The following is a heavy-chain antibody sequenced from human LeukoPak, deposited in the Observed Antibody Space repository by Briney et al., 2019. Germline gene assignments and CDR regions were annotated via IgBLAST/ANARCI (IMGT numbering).Heavy chain of an antibody. V-gene: IGHV3-48*02. CDR3: ARIKLDSHWSYDY. D-gene: IGHD4-11*01. CDR1: GFTFSSYS. Sequence: PGGSLRLSCAASGFTFSSYSMNWVRQAPGKGLEWMSYIGGSTSPIYYAHSVKGRFTISRDNAENSLYLQMNSLRDEDTAVYYCARIKLDSHWSYDYWGQGTLVTVSS. CDR2: IGGSTSPI. J-gene: IGHJ4*02.